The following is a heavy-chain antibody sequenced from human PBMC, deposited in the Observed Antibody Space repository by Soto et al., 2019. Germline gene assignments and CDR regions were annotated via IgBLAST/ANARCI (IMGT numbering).Heavy chain of an antibody. V-gene: IGHV3-30-3*01. D-gene: IGHD6-13*01. CDR3: ARDGVAAADTTAIYYYYGMDV. J-gene: IGHJ6*02. CDR2: ISYDGSNK. Sequence: GGSLRLSCAASGFTFSSYAMHWVRQAPGKGLEWVAVISYDGSNKYYADSVKGRFTISRDNSKNTLYLQMNSLRAEDTAVYYCARDGVAAADTTAIYYYYGMDVWGQGTTVTVSS. CDR1: GFTFSSYA.